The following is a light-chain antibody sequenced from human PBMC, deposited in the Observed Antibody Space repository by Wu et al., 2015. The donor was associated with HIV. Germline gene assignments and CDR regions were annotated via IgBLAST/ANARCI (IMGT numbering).Light chain of an antibody. J-gene: IGKJ3*01. CDR1: QSVSSSY. CDR3: QQYGSSPTT. V-gene: IGKV3-20*01. CDR2: GAS. Sequence: EIVLTQSPGTLSLSPGERATLSCRASQSVSSSYLAWYQQKPGQAPRLLIYGASSRATGIPDRFSGSGSGTDFTLTISRLEPEDFAVYYCQQYGSSPTTFGSGTKVDF.